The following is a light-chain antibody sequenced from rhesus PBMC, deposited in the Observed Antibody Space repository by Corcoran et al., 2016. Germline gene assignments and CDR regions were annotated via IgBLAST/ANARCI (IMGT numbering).Light chain of an antibody. Sequence: DIQMSQSPSSLSASVGDRVTITCRASQDIANYLSWYQQKAGKAPKLLIYSTASLASGVPSRFSGSGSGTDFTLTISSLQPEDFATYYCQQGNSHPWTFGQGTKVDIK. V-gene: IGKV1-32*02. CDR1: QDIANY. J-gene: IGKJ1*01. CDR2: STA. CDR3: QQGNSHPWT.